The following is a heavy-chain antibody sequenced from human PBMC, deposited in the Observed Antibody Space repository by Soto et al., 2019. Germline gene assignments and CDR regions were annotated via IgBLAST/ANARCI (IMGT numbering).Heavy chain of an antibody. J-gene: IGHJ4*02. Sequence: QVQLVQSGAEVKKPGASVKVSCKPSGYTFINYGITWVRQAPGQGLERLGWISGYDGNTNYAPKLRGRDTMTRDTSTSTVYMELRSLRSDDTAVYYCARDRGRSCSGGTCRFDYWGQGTLVTVSS. CDR1: GYTFINYG. CDR2: ISGYDGNT. D-gene: IGHD2-15*01. CDR3: ARDRGRSCSGGTCRFDY. V-gene: IGHV1-18*01.